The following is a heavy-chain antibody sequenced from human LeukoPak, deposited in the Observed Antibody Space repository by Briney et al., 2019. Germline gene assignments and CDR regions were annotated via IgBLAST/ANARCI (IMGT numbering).Heavy chain of an antibody. D-gene: IGHD2-21*02. J-gene: IGHJ4*02. CDR2: ISDNGDTT. CDR1: GFTFTSDA. Sequence: GGSLRLSCAASGFTFTSDAMSWVRQAPGKGLEWVSTISDNGDTTYYADSVKGRFTISRDNSKNTLYLQMNSLRAEDTAVYYCAKEAPYCGGDCYCDYWGQGTLVTVSS. CDR3: AKEAPYCGGDCYCDY. V-gene: IGHV3-23*01.